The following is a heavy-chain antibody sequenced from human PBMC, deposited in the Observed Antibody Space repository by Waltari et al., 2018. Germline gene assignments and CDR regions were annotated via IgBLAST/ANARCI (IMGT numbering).Heavy chain of an antibody. D-gene: IGHD3-9*01. V-gene: IGHV3-73*02. J-gene: IGHJ6*02. CDR1: GFMFKNSA. Sequence: EVQLVESGGGLVQPGGSLKLSCGASGFMFKNSAIHWVRQAPGKGLEWVGRIRTEVNSYATAYAASVKGRFTISRSDSQKTAYLQMNSLKTEDTAVYYCTRSEYDSALGGMDVWGQGTTVTVSS. CDR3: TRSEYDSALGGMDV. CDR2: IRTEVNSYAT.